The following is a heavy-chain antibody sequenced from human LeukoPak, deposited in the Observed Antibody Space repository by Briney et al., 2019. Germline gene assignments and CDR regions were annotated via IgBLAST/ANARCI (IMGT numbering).Heavy chain of an antibody. Sequence: ASVKVSCKASGYTFTSYGISWVRQAPGQGLEWMGWISAYNGNTNYAQKLQGRVTMTTDSSTSTAYMELRSLRSDDTAVYYCARDIVVVTATPFDYWGQGTLVTVSS. D-gene: IGHD2-21*02. J-gene: IGHJ4*02. CDR3: ARDIVVVTATPFDY. V-gene: IGHV1-18*01. CDR2: ISAYNGNT. CDR1: GYTFTSYG.